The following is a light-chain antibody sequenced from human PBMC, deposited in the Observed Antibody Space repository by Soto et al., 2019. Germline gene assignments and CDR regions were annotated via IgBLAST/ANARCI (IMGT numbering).Light chain of an antibody. Sequence: EIVMTQSPATLSVSPGEGATVSCRASQSVSSHLAWYQQKPGQAPRLLIYGASNRATGIPDRFSGSGSGTDFTPTISRLEPEDFAVYYCQQYGSSGTFGQGTKVDI. V-gene: IGKV3-20*01. CDR2: GAS. CDR1: QSVSSH. J-gene: IGKJ1*01. CDR3: QQYGSSGT.